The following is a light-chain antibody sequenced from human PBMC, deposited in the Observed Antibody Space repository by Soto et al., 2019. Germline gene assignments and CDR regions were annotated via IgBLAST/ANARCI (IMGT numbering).Light chain of an antibody. J-gene: IGKJ2*01. CDR1: QSISSS. V-gene: IGKV1-39*01. CDR2: TAS. CDR3: QQGYKTPYT. Sequence: DIQMTQSPSSLSASVGDRVTITCRASQSISSSLNWYQQKPGKAPKLLIYTASFLQGGVPSRFSGSGSGTDFNLTITSLQREDFANYSCQQGYKTPYTFGQGTKVEIK.